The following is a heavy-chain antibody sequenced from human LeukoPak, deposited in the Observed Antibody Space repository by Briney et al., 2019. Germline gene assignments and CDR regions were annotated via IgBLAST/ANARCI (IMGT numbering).Heavy chain of an antibody. Sequence: GGSLRLSCAGSGFTFSTYWMSWVRQAPGKGLEWVANINQDGCEKHYVDSVKGRFIISRDNAKDSLDLQLNSLRGEDTAVYYCPRMYCGGGKCYLSYFDYWGQGTVVTVSS. V-gene: IGHV3-7*04. D-gene: IGHD2-21*01. CDR2: INQDGCEK. CDR3: PRMYCGGGKCYLSYFDY. CDR1: GFTFSTYW. J-gene: IGHJ4*02.